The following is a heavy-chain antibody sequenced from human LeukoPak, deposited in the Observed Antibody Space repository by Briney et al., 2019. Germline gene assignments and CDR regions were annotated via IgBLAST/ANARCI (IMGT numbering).Heavy chain of an antibody. D-gene: IGHD3-10*01. CDR1: GYLFTGFY. J-gene: IGHJ5*02. V-gene: IGHV1-2*02. CDR2: INPNSGGT. Sequence: PGASVKVSCKTSGYLFTGFYIHWVRQVPGQGLEWMGWINPNSGGTNYAQKFQGRVTMTRDTSISTAYMELSRLRSDGTAVYYCARSSSGRDWFDPWGQGTLVTVSS. CDR3: ARSSSGRDWFDP.